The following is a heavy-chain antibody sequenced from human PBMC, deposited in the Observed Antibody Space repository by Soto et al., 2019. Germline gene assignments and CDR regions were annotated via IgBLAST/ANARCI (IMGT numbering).Heavy chain of an antibody. CDR2: ISGSGGST. V-gene: IGHV3-23*01. J-gene: IGHJ4*02. D-gene: IGHD3-10*01. CDR3: SKDLTSWFGELLYPDGYY. CDR1: GFTFSSYA. Sequence: EVQLLESGGGLVQPGGSLRLSCAASGFTFSSYAMSWVRQAPGKGLEWVSAISGSGGSTYYADSVKGRFTISRDNSKNTLYLQMNSLRAEDTAVYYCSKDLTSWFGELLYPDGYYWGQGTLVTVSS.